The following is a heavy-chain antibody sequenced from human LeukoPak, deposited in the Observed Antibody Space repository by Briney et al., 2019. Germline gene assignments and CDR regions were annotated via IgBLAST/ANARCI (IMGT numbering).Heavy chain of an antibody. CDR3: ARVGVLLWFGEPQNWFDP. J-gene: IGHJ5*02. Sequence: PGGSLRLSCAASGFTFSNYALAWVRQPPGKGLEWIGEINHSGSTNYNPSLKSRVTISVDTSKNQFSLKLSSVTAVDTAVYYCARVGVLLWFGEPQNWFDPWGQGTLVTVSS. CDR2: INHSGST. CDR1: GFTFSNYA. V-gene: IGHV4-34*01. D-gene: IGHD3-10*01.